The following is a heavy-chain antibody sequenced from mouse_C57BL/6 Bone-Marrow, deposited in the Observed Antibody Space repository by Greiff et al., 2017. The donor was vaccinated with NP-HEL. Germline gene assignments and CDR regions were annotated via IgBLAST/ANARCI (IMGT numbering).Heavy chain of an antibody. Sequence: QVQLKQSGAELVRPGASVTLSCKASGYTFTDYEMHWVKQTPVHGLEWIGAIDPETGGTAYNQKFKGKAILTADKSSSTAYMELRSLTSEDSAVYYCTRYYGRWYFDVWGTGTTVTVSS. D-gene: IGHD1-1*01. CDR3: TRYYGRWYFDV. V-gene: IGHV1-15*01. J-gene: IGHJ1*03. CDR2: IDPETGGT. CDR1: GYTFTDYE.